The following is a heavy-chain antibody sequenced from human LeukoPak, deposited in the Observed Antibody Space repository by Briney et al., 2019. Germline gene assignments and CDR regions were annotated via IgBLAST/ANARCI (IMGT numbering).Heavy chain of an antibody. CDR3: ARAGYDYSNYAVDY. J-gene: IGHJ4*02. V-gene: IGHV3-23*01. Sequence: PGGSLRLSCAASGFTFSSYAMSWVRQAPGKGLEWVSAISGSGGSTYYADSVKGRFTISRDNAKNSLYLQMNSLRAEDTAVYYCARAGYDYSNYAVDYWGQGTLVTVSS. CDR1: GFTFSSYA. D-gene: IGHD4-11*01. CDR2: ISGSGGST.